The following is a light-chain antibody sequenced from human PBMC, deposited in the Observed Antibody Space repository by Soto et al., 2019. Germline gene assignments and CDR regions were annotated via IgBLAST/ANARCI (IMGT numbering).Light chain of an antibody. Sequence: ENVLTQSPDTLSLSPGERATLSCRASQSVSTPYLAWYQQRPGQAPRLLIYSTSTRASGIPDRFSGSGSGTDFTLTIRRLEPEDFAVYYCQQYGSSLWTFGQGTKVEIK. CDR2: STS. CDR3: QQYGSSLWT. V-gene: IGKV3-20*01. CDR1: QSVSTPY. J-gene: IGKJ1*01.